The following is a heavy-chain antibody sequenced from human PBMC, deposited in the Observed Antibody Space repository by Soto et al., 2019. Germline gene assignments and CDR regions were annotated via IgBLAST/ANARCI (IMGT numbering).Heavy chain of an antibody. CDR3: AKAEIAVAGPSYFDY. CDR2: ISYDGSNK. Sequence: SLRLSCAASGFTFSSYGMHWVRQAPGKGLEWVAVISYDGSNKYYADSVKGRFTISRDNSKNTLYLQMNSLRAEDTAVYYCAKAEIAVAGPSYFDYWGQGTLVTVSS. D-gene: IGHD6-19*01. V-gene: IGHV3-30*18. J-gene: IGHJ4*02. CDR1: GFTFSSYG.